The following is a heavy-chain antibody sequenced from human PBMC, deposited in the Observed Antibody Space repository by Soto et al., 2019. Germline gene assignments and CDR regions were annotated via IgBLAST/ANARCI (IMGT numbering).Heavy chain of an antibody. V-gene: IGHV4-30-2*01. CDR3: ARERFARSTAMERYFDL. CDR2: IYHSGST. D-gene: IGHD5-18*01. J-gene: IGHJ2*01. Sequence: QLQLQESGSGLVKPSQTLSLTCAVSGGSISSGGYSWSWIRQPPGKGLEWIGYIYHSGSTYYNPSLEGRVTISVDRSKNQFSLKLSSVTAADTAVYYCARERFARSTAMERYFDLWGRGTLVTVSS. CDR1: GGSISSGGYS.